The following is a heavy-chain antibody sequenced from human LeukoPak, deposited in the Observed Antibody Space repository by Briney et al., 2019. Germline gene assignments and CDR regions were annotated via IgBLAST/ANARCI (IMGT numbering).Heavy chain of an antibody. J-gene: IGHJ4*02. Sequence: GGSLRLSCAASGFTFKNYSMGWGRHAPGGGAGGVSIIATDGGSAYYADSVKGRFTMSRDNSKNGLYLQMSSLRAEDTALYYCARCSGGTCYSFHYWGQGTLVTVSS. V-gene: IGHV3-23*03. CDR1: GFTFKNYS. CDR3: ARCSGGTCYSFHY. CDR2: IATDGGSA. D-gene: IGHD2-15*01.